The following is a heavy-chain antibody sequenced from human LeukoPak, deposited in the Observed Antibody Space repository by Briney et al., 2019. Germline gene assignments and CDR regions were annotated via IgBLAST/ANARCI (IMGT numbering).Heavy chain of an antibody. Sequence: SETLSLTCSVSGATIGSFYWSWIRQPAGKGLEWIGRAHSSGSRNYIPSIKSRVTMSVATSKNQLCLKLNTVTAADTSMYYCAREAVHYGSGCLDYWGQGILVTVSS. V-gene: IGHV4-4*07. CDR2: AHSSGSR. CDR1: GATIGSFY. CDR3: AREAVHYGSGCLDY. D-gene: IGHD3-10*01. J-gene: IGHJ4*02.